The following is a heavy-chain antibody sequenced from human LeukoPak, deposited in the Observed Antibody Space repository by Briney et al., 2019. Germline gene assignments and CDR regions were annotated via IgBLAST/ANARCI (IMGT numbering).Heavy chain of an antibody. CDR1: GYTFTTSA. D-gene: IGHD1-26*01. J-gene: IGHJ3*02. V-gene: IGHV7-4-1*02. Sequence: GASVKVSCKASGYTFTTSAINWVRQAPGQGLEWMGWINTNTGNPTYAQGFTGRFVFSLDTSVSTAYLQISSLKAEDTAVYYCARTMRKWELLAIDAFDIWGQGTMVTVSS. CDR2: INTNTGNP. CDR3: ARTMRKWELLAIDAFDI.